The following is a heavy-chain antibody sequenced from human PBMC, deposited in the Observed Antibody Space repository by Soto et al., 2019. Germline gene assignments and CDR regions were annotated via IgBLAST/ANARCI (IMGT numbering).Heavy chain of an antibody. CDR1: GFIFRTHA. CDR3: ARDCGTYYDIPFAFDP. Sequence: EVQLLESGGGLVQPGGSLRLSCAASGFIFRTHAMSWLRQAPGKGLEWVSVISENGDTTYYADSVKGRFTISRDNSKDTLSLQMKRLRAEDTALYYCARDCGTYYDIPFAFDPLGQGTMVTVSS. D-gene: IGHD3-9*01. J-gene: IGHJ3*01. CDR2: ISENGDTT. V-gene: IGHV3-23*01.